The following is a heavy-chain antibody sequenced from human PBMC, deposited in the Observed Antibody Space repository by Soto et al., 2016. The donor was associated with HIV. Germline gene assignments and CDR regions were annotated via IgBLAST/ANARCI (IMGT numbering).Heavy chain of an antibody. V-gene: IGHV3-74*01. CDR1: KFIFRTYW. D-gene: IGHD2-15*01. CDR2: INSDGNST. CDR3: ARGGSSRGGWY. J-gene: IGHJ4*02. Sequence: VQLVESGGGLVQPGGSLRLSCAASKFIFRTYWMHWVRQAPGKGLVWVSRINSDGNSTSYVDSVKGRFTISRDNAKNTLYLQMNSLRAEDTAVYYCARGGSSRGGWYWGQGTLVTVSS.